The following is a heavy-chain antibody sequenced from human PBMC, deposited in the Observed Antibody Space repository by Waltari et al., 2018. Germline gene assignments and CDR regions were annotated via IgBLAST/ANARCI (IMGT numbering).Heavy chain of an antibody. J-gene: IGHJ5*02. CDR3: ARHALEVPNQGWFDP. CDR2: IYYSGST. D-gene: IGHD2-2*01. Sequence: QLQLQESGPGLVKPSETLSLTCTVSGGSISSSSYYWGWIRQPPGKGLEWIGSIYYSGSTYSNPSLKSRVTISVDTSKNQFSRKLSSVTAADTAVYYCARHALEVPNQGWFDPWGQGTLVTVSS. CDR1: GGSISSSSYY. V-gene: IGHV4-39*01.